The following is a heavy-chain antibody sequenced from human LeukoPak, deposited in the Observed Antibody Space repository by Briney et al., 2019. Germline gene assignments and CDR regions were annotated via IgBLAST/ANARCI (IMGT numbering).Heavy chain of an antibody. Sequence: GGSLRLSCAASGFTFSSYGMHWVRQAPGKGLEWVAVISYDGSNKYYADSVKGRFTISRDNSKNTLYLQMNSLRAEDTAVYYCAKDAILDYWGQGTLVTVSS. CDR3: AKDAILDY. V-gene: IGHV3-30*18. J-gene: IGHJ4*02. CDR2: ISYDGSNK. CDR1: GFTFSSYG.